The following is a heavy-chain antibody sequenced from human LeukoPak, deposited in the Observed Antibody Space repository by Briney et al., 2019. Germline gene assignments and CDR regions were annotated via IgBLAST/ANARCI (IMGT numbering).Heavy chain of an antibody. CDR2: IYYSGST. J-gene: IGHJ5*02. D-gene: IGHD3-9*01. CDR3: ARHHYDILTGYYKEGWFDP. V-gene: IGHV4-39*01. Sequence: SETLSLTWTVSGGSISSSSYYWGWIRQPPGKGLEWIGSIYYSGSTYYNPSLKSRVTISVDTSKNQFSLKLSSVTAADTAVYYRARHHYDILTGYYKEGWFDPWGQGTLVTVSS. CDR1: GGSISSSSYY.